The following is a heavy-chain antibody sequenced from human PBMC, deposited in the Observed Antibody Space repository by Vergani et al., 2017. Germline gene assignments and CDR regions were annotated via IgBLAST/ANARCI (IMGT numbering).Heavy chain of an antibody. CDR2: VDPEDGET. Sequence: EVQLVQSGAEVKKPGATMKISCKVSGYTFTDHYMHWVKQAPGKGLEWMGLVDPEDGETIYAEKFKGRVPIAADTSTDTAHLELSSLRSEDTAVYYCATPQTVTTGGMEVWGQGTTVIGSS. CDR3: ATPQTVTTGGMEV. CDR1: GYTFTDHY. J-gene: IGHJ6*02. V-gene: IGHV1-69-2*01. D-gene: IGHD4-17*01.